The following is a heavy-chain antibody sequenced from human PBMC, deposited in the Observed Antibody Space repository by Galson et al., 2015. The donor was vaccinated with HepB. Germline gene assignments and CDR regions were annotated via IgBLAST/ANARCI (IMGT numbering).Heavy chain of an antibody. V-gene: IGHV1-18*01. Sequence: SVKVSCKASGYTFTSYGISWVRQAPGQGLEWMGWISAYNGNTNYAQKLQGRVTITTDTSTSTAYMELRSLRSDDTAVYYCARSGLYNIVVVPASYYVDVWGKGTTVTVSS. J-gene: IGHJ6*03. CDR1: GYTFTSYG. D-gene: IGHD2-2*01. CDR2: ISAYNGNT. CDR3: ARSGLYNIVVVPASYYVDV.